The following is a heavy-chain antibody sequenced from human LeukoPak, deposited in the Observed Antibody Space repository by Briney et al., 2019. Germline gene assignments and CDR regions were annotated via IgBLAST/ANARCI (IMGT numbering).Heavy chain of an antibody. V-gene: IGHV3-23*01. CDR1: GFIFSSYS. Sequence: QPGASLRLSCAASGFIFSSYSMCWVRQTPGKGPEWVSGITEGGDMQYEDSVKGRFTISRDNSKNTLYLQMNSLRAEDTAVSYCARDGDYYDGSGRSDYWGQGTLVTVSS. CDR3: ARDGDYYDGSGRSDY. D-gene: IGHD3-22*01. J-gene: IGHJ4*02. CDR2: ITEGGDMQ.